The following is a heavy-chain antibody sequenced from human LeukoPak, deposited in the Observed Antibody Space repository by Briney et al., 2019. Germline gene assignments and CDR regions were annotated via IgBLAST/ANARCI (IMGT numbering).Heavy chain of an antibody. CDR2: INHSGST. CDR3: ARARRVVVITDYFDY. Sequence: SETLSLTCAVYGGSFSGYYWSWIRQPPGKGLEWIGEINHSGSTNYNPSLKSRVTISVDTSKNQFSLKLSSVTAADTAVYYCARARRVVVITDYFDYWGQGTLVTVSS. J-gene: IGHJ4*02. V-gene: IGHV4-34*01. CDR1: GGSFSGYY. D-gene: IGHD3-22*01.